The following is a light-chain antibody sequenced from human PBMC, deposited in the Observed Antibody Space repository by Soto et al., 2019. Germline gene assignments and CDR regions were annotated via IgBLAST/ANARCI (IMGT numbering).Light chain of an antibody. Sequence: EIVMTQSPATLSVSPGERATLSCRASQSVSSNLAWYQQKPGQAPRLLIYGASTRATVIPARFSGSGSGTEFTLTISSLQSEDSAVYYCQQYNNWPPWTFSQGTKVQIK. CDR3: QQYNNWPPWT. V-gene: IGKV3-15*01. CDR2: GAS. J-gene: IGKJ1*01. CDR1: QSVSSN.